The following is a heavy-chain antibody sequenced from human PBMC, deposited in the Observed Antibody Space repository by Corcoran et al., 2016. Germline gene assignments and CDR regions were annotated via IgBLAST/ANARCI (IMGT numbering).Heavy chain of an antibody. V-gene: IGHV6-1*01. J-gene: IGHJ6*02. D-gene: IGHD2-2*02. Sequence: QVQLQQSGPGLVKPSQTLSLTCAISGDSVSSNSAAWNWIRQSPSRGLEWLGRTYYRSKWYNDYAVSVKSRITINPDTSKNQFSLQLNSVTPEDTAVYYCARGGYQLLYPCYYYGMDVWGQGTTVTVSS. CDR3: ARGGYQLLYPCYYYGMDV. CDR1: GDSVSSNSAA. CDR2: TYYRSKWYN.